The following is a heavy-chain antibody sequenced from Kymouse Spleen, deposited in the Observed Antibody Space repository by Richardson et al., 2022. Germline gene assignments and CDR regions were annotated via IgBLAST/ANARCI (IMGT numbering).Heavy chain of an antibody. V-gene: IGHV3-30*18. CDR3: AKEGDITMVRGVPMDV. CDR1: GFTFSSYG. Sequence: QVQLVESGGGVVQPGRSLRLSCAASGFTFSSYGMHWVRQAPGKGLEWVAVISYDGSNKYYADSVKGRFTISRDNSKNTLYLQMNSLRAEDTAVYYCAKEGDITMVRGVPMDVWGQGTTVTVSS. D-gene: IGHD3-10*01. CDR2: ISYDGSNK. J-gene: IGHJ6*02.